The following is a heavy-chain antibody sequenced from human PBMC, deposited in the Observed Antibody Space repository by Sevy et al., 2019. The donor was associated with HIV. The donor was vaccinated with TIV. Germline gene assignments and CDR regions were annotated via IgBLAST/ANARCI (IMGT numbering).Heavy chain of an antibody. CDR1: GFTVSSTY. D-gene: IGHD6-19*01. J-gene: IGHJ6*02. V-gene: IGHV3-53*01. CDR3: ARVGSSGWFYYYGMDV. Sequence: GESLKISCAASGFTVSSTYMSWVRQAPGKGLEWVSIIYSGGSTYYADSVKGRFTISRDNSKNTLSLQMTSLRAEDTAVYYCARVGSSGWFYYYGMDVWGQGTTVTVSS. CDR2: IYSGGST.